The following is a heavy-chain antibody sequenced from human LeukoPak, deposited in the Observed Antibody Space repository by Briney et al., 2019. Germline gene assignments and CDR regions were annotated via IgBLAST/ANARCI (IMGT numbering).Heavy chain of an antibody. J-gene: IGHJ4*02. CDR1: RFTFSNYA. D-gene: IGHD2-15*01. CDR2: ISGSGGST. Sequence: GGSLRLSCAASRFTFSNYAMSWVRQAPGKGLEWVSAISGSGGSTYYADSVKGRFTISRDNSKNTLHLQMNSLRAEDTAVYYCAKDRDIVVVVAATLDYWGQGTLVTVSS. CDR3: AKDRDIVVVVAATLDY. V-gene: IGHV3-23*01.